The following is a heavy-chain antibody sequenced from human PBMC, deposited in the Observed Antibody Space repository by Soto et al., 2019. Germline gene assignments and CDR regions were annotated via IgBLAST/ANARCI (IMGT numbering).Heavy chain of an antibody. CDR3: AKQGGKYGIRTFDS. CDR1: GGSISSDY. CDR2: IYYSGNT. J-gene: IGHJ5*01. D-gene: IGHD1-1*01. V-gene: IGHV4-59*08. Sequence: PSETLSLTCTVSGGSISSDYWSWIRQSPGKGLEWIGYIYYSGNTKYNPSLESRVTISVDASKNQVSLNLRSVTAADTAVYYCAKQGGKYGIRTFDSWGQGTLVTVSS.